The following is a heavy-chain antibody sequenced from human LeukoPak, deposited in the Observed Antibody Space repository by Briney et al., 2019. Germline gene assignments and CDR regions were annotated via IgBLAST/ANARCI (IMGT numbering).Heavy chain of an antibody. CDR1: GFTFDDYV. CDR2: ISGDGGST. CDR3: AKDRGGDILTE. Sequence: GGSLRLSCVASGFTFDDYVMHWVRHVPGKGLEWVSLISGDGGSTNYADSVKGRVTISRDNSKNSLYLQMNSLRTEDTALYYCAKDRGGDILTEWGQGTLVTVSS. V-gene: IGHV3-43*02. D-gene: IGHD3-9*01. J-gene: IGHJ4*02.